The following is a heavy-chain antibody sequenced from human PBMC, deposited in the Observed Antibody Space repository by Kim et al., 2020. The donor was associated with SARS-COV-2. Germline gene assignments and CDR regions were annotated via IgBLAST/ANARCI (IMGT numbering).Heavy chain of an antibody. CDR3: AKAYRDIVAPAY. CDR2: ISGSGGST. Sequence: GGSLRLSCAASGFTFSSYAMSWVRQAPGKGLEWVSAISGSGGSTYYADSVKGRFTISRDNSKNTLYLQMNSLRAEDKAVYYCAKAYRDIVAPAYWGQGTLVTVSS. V-gene: IGHV3-23*01. J-gene: IGHJ4*02. D-gene: IGHD5-12*01. CDR1: GFTFSSYA.